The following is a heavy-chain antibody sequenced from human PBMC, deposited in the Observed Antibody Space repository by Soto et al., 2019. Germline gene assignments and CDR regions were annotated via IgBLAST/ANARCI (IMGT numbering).Heavy chain of an antibody. CDR1: EFTFDKYY. CDR3: ARGNWNYYYGFDV. Sequence: GGSLRLSCAASEFTFDKYYMTWVRQSPGKGPEWVANIKPDGSEQYYVDSVKGRFTISRDNANNSLYLQMNSLRAEDTAVYFCARGNWNYYYGFDVWGQGTTVTVSS. CDR2: IKPDGSEQ. V-gene: IGHV3-7*01. J-gene: IGHJ6*02. D-gene: IGHD1-20*01.